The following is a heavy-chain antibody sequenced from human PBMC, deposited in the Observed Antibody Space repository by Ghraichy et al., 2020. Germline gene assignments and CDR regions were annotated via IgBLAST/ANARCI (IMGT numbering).Heavy chain of an antibody. CDR2: ISKSGAYR. D-gene: IGHD3-10*01. CDR1: GFTFSSYS. V-gene: IGHV3-21*01. CDR3: ARDRGGSGTTFQY. Sequence: LTCAASGFTFSSYSMNWVRQAPGKGLEWVSSISKSGAYRDYADSVKGRFISSRDNTKNSLYLQMNSLRADDAAVYYCARDRGGSGTTFQYWGQGTLVTVSS. J-gene: IGHJ4*02.